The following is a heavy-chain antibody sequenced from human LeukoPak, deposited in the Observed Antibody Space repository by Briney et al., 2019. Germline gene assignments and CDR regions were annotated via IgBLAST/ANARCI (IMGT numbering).Heavy chain of an antibody. D-gene: IGHD4-17*01. V-gene: IGHV3-48*03. Sequence: GGSLRLSCAASGFTFSNYEMNWVRQAPGKGLEWVSYIHSSGTSMYYADSVKGRFTISRDNAKNSLYLQMNSLRAEDTALYSCARDQGLTVPAGDALDIWGHGTMVTVSS. CDR1: GFTFSNYE. J-gene: IGHJ3*02. CDR3: ARDQGLTVPAGDALDI. CDR2: IHSSGTSM.